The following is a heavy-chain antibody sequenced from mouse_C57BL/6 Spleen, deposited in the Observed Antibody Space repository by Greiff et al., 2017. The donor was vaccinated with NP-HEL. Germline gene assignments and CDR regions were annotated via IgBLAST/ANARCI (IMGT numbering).Heavy chain of an antibody. V-gene: IGHV1-61*01. CDR2: IYPSDSET. Sequence: VQLQQPGAELVRPGSSVKLSCKASGYTFTSYWMDWVKQRPGQGLEWIGNIYPSDSETHYNQKFKDKATLTVDKSSSTAYMQLSSLTSEDSAVYYCASDYGSSYEGWFAYWGQGTLVTVSA. J-gene: IGHJ3*01. CDR3: ASDYGSSYEGWFAY. D-gene: IGHD1-1*01. CDR1: GYTFTSYW.